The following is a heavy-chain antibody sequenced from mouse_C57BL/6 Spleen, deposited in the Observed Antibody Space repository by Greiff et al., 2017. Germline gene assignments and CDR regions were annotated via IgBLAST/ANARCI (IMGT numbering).Heavy chain of an antibody. CDR2: IHPNSGST. Sequence: QVQLQQPGAELVKPGASVKLSCKASGYTFTSHWMHWVKQRPGQGLEWIGMIHPNSGSTNYNEKFKSKATLTVDKSSSTAYMQLSSLTSEDSAVYYCARGGYDYDGNFDYWGQGTTLTVSS. CDR3: ARGGYDYDGNFDY. V-gene: IGHV1-64*01. CDR1: GYTFTSHW. D-gene: IGHD2-4*01. J-gene: IGHJ2*01.